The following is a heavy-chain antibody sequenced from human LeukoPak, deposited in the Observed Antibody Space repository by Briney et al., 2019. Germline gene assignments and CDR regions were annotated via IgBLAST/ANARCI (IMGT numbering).Heavy chain of an antibody. V-gene: IGHV1-8*01. D-gene: IGHD2-2*01. CDR2: MNPNSGNT. Sequence: ASVNVSCKASGYTFTSYDINWVRQATGQGLEWMGWMNPNSGNTVYAQKFQGRVTMTRNTSISTAYMELSSLRSEDTAVYYCARGGDIVVVPAARNYYYYGMDVWGQGTTVTVSS. CDR3: ARGGDIVVVPAARNYYYYGMDV. J-gene: IGHJ6*02. CDR1: GYTFTSYD.